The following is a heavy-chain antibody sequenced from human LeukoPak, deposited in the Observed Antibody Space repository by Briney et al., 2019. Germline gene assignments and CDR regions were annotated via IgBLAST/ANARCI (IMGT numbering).Heavy chain of an antibody. Sequence: SETLSLTCTVSGGSISNYYWSWIRQPPGRGLEWIGYIYYNGSTNYNPSLKSRLTISVDTSRNQFSLRLSSVTAADTAVYYCASSPVLLWFGELLSSPPYDSWGQGTLVTVSS. D-gene: IGHD3-10*01. V-gene: IGHV4-59*13. CDR3: ASSPVLLWFGELLSSPPYDS. CDR2: IYYNGST. J-gene: IGHJ4*02. CDR1: GGSISNYY.